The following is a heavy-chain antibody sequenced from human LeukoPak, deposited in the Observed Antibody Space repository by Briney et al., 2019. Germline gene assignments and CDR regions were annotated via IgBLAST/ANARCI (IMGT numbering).Heavy chain of an antibody. Sequence: FGTAHYAQKFQDRVTITADESTSTAYMELSSLRSEDTAVYYCAKTFLTAYDTYFYYYGLDVWGQGTPVTVSS. CDR2: FGTA. CDR3: AKTFLTAYDTYFYYYGLDV. J-gene: IGHJ6*02. V-gene: IGHV1-69*01. D-gene: IGHD3-9*01.